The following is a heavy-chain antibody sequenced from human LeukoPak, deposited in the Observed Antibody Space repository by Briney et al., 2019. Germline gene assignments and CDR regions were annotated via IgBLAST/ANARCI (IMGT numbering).Heavy chain of an antibody. CDR3: ARRQIDCSTTSCYVDY. CDR2: INPNRGGT. D-gene: IGHD2-2*01. V-gene: IGHV1-2*02. CDR1: GYTFTDYY. Sequence: ASVKVSCKASGYTFTDYYINWIRQAPGQGLEWMGWINPNRGGTSYAQNFQSRVTMTRDTPITTAYMELSRLRSDDTAVYYCARRQIDCSTTSCYVDYWGQGTLVTVSS. J-gene: IGHJ4*02.